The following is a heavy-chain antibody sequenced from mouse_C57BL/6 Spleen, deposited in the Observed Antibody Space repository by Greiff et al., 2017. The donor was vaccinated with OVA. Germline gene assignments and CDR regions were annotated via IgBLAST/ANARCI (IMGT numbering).Heavy chain of an antibody. CDR3: ARARGNYLFAY. V-gene: IGHV1-22*01. CDR2: INPNNGGT. Sequence: EVKLMESGPELVKPGASVKMSCKASGYTFTDYNMHWVKQSHGKSLEWIGYINPNNGGTSYNQKFKGKATLTVNKSSSTAYMELRSLTSEDSAVYYCARARGNYLFAYWGQGTLVTVSA. D-gene: IGHD2-1*01. J-gene: IGHJ3*01. CDR1: GYTFTDYN.